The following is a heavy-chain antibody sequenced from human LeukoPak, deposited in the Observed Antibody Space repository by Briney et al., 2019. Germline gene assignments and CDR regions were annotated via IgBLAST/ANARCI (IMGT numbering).Heavy chain of an antibody. V-gene: IGHV1-2*02. J-gene: IGHJ5*02. CDR3: AREVVVVAARVLEAEGGWFVP. CDR1: GYTFTGYY. D-gene: IGHD2-15*01. CDR2: INPNSGGT. Sequence: ASVKVSCKASGYTFTGYYMHWVRQAPGQGLEWMGWINPNSGGTNYAQKFQGRVTMTRDTSISTAYMELSRLRSDDPAVYYCAREVVVVAARVLEAEGGWFVPSGQGTLVTVSS.